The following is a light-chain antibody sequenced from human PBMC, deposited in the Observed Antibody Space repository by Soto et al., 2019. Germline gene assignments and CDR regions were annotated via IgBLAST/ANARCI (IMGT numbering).Light chain of an antibody. CDR1: QSVLYSSNNKNY. CDR3: QQHYSTPIT. V-gene: IGKV4-1*01. CDR2: WAS. Sequence: DIVMTQSPDSLAVSLGERATINRKSSQSVLYSSNNKNYLAWYQQKAGQPPKLLIYWASTRESGVPDRFSGSGSGTDFTLTISSLQAEDVAVYYCQQHYSTPITFGQGTRLEIK. J-gene: IGKJ5*01.